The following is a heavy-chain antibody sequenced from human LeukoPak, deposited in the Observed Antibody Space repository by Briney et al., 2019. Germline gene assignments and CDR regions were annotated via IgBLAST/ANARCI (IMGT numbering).Heavy chain of an antibody. Sequence: VASVKVSCKVSGYTLTELSMHWVRQAPGKGLEWMGGFDPEDGETIYAQKFQGRVAMTVDTSTDTAYMELSSLRSEDTAVYYCATASSSSSFDYWGQGTLVTVSS. CDR1: GYTLTELS. CDR3: ATASSSSSFDY. CDR2: FDPEDGET. D-gene: IGHD6-6*01. V-gene: IGHV1-24*01. J-gene: IGHJ4*02.